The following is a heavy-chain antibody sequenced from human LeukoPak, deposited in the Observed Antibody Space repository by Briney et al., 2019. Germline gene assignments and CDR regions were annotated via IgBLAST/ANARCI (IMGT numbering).Heavy chain of an antibody. D-gene: IGHD3/OR15-3a*01. CDR1: GFTFSRHW. Sequence: GGSLRLSCAASGFTFSRHWMHWVRQGPGKGVEWVSRIKSDGSETQYADSVKGRFTISRDNAHNTLYLQMTSLRPEDTAVYYCARVISYFDLWGQGALVTASS. CDR2: IKSDGSET. J-gene: IGHJ4*02. CDR3: ARVISYFDL. V-gene: IGHV3-74*01.